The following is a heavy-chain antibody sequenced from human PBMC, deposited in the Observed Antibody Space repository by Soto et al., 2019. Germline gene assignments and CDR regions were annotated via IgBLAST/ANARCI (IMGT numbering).Heavy chain of an antibody. J-gene: IGHJ6*02. CDR1: GFNFGAYA. D-gene: IGHD6-19*01. CDR3: AKDRSENFWVYYYAMDV. Sequence: EARLLGSGGGLIQPGGSLRLSCEASGFNFGAYAMSWVRQAPGKGLEWVSGISGSSSGTYYTDSVKGRFTISRDNSKNTVYLQMNSLRGEDTAVYYCAKDRSENFWVYYYAMDVWGQGTAVTVSS. V-gene: IGHV3-23*01. CDR2: ISGSSSGT.